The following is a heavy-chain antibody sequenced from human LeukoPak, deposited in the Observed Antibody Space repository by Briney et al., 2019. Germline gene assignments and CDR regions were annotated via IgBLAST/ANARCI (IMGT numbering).Heavy chain of an antibody. Sequence: GGSLRLSCAASGFTFSSYEMNWVRQAPGKGLEWVSYISSSGSTIYYADSVKGRFTISRGNAKNSLYLQMNSLRAEDTTVYYCARGKLELRGYYFDYWGQGTLVTVSS. J-gene: IGHJ4*02. D-gene: IGHD1-7*01. CDR2: ISSSGSTI. CDR3: ARGKLELRGYYFDY. V-gene: IGHV3-48*03. CDR1: GFTFSSYE.